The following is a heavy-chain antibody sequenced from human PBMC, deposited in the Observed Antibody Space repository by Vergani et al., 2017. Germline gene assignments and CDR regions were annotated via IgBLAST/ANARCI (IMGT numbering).Heavy chain of an antibody. CDR3: VREGSYCGSTTCRKPSYVYYYHMDV. Sequence: QVQLVESGGGVVQPGRSLRLSCTSSGFTFSTYAMHWVRQAPGKGLEWVAIIYYDGSKKYYADSVKGRFTISRDNSRNTLDLLMSSLRAEDTAIYYCVREGSYCGSTTCRKPSYVYYYHMDVWGEGNTVTVSS. CDR1: GFTFSTYA. J-gene: IGHJ6*03. D-gene: IGHD2-21*01. V-gene: IGHV3-33*01. CDR2: IYYDGSKK.